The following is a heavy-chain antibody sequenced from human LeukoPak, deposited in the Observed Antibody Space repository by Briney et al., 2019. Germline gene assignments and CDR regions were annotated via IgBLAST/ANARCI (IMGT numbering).Heavy chain of an antibody. J-gene: IGHJ6*03. CDR1: GYTFTSYD. Sequence: ASVKVSCKASGYTFTSYDISWVRQATGQGLEWMGWMNPNSGNTGYAQKFQGRVTMTRNTSISTAYMELSSLRSEDTAVYYCARTTAGTYYYYMDVWGKGTTVTVSS. V-gene: IGHV1-8*01. CDR2: MNPNSGNT. CDR3: ARTTAGTYYYYMDV. D-gene: IGHD1/OR15-1a*01.